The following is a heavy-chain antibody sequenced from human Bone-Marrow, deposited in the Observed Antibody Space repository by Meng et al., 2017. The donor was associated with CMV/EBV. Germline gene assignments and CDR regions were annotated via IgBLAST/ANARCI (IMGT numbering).Heavy chain of an antibody. J-gene: IGHJ6*01. Sequence: SETLSLTCTVSGDSMRTYYWSWIRQPPGEGLEWIGYIYYSGTTNYNPSLKSRVTMSADTSKKQFSLTLTSVAAADTAVYYCAGLSMGGMDVWGQGTTVTVSS. CDR1: GDSMRTYY. V-gene: IGHV4-59*01. CDR2: IYYSGTT. CDR3: AGLSMGGMDV. D-gene: IGHD2-21*01.